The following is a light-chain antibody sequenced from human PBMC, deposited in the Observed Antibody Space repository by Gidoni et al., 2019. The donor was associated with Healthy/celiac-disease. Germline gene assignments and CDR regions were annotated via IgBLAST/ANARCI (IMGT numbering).Light chain of an antibody. J-gene: IGKJ1*01. CDR3: MQALQTPWT. CDR2: LGS. V-gene: IGKV2-28*01. CDR1: QSLLHSNGYNY. Sequence: DIVMTQSPLSPPVTPGEPASISCRSSQSLLHSNGYNYLDWYLQKPGQSPPLLIYLGSNRASGVPDRFSGSGSGTDFTLKISRVEAEDVGVYYCMQALQTPWTFGQGTKVEIK.